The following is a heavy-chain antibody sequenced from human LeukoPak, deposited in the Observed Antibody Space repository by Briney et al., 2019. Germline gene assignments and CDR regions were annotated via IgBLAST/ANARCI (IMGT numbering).Heavy chain of an antibody. CDR2: NNHSGNT. J-gene: IGHJ4*02. CDR1: GEPLSYYH. V-gene: IGHV4-34*01. D-gene: IGHD5-24*01. CDR3: ARGWRRDGYNSGARDKLENYFDY. Sequence: TETLLLSCGVHGEPLSYYHWATIPQPPAKGLERIEDNNHSGNTKHNPSLKSRVTISVDTSKNQFSLKLSSVTAADTAVYYCARGWRRDGYNSGARDKLENYFDYWGQGTLVNVSS.